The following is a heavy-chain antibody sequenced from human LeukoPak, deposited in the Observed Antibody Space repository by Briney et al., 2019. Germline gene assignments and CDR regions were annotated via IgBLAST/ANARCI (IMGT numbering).Heavy chain of an antibody. CDR2: ISGRDSNT. Sequence: GGSLRLSCAASGFTFSIYGMSWVRQAPGKGLEGVSTISGRDSNTYYADSVEGRFIISRDNSRNTLYLQMNSLRADDTAVYYCARRSDYGGNGNYFDYWGQGTPVTVSS. V-gene: IGHV3-23*01. CDR3: ARRSDYGGNGNYFDY. J-gene: IGHJ4*02. CDR1: GFTFSIYG. D-gene: IGHD4-23*01.